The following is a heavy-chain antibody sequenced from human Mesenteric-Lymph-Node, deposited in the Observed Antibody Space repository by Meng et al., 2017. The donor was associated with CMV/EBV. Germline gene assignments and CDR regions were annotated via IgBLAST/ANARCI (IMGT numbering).Heavy chain of an antibody. CDR2: MNPNSGNT. D-gene: IGHD3-16*01. CDR1: SHD. CDR3: ARDLRGGYQGMGEFRNNWFDP. V-gene: IGHV1-8*01. Sequence: SHDINWVRQATGQGLEWMGWMNPNSGNTGYAQKFQGRVTMTRNTSISTAYMELSSLRSEDTAVYYCARDLRGGYQGMGEFRNNWFDPWGQGTLVTVSS. J-gene: IGHJ5*02.